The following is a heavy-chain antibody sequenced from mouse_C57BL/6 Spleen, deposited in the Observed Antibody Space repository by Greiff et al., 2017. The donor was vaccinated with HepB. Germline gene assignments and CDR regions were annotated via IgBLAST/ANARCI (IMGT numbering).Heavy chain of an antibody. CDR2: IYPGDGDT. J-gene: IGHJ1*03. CDR3: ALIPGFDV. Sequence: VKLMESGPELVKPGASVKISCKASGYAFSSSWMNWVKQRPGKGLEWIGRIYPGDGDTNYNGKFKGKATLTADKSSSTAYMQLSSLTSEDSAVYFCALIPGFDVWGTGTTVTVSS. CDR1: GYAFSSSW. V-gene: IGHV1-82*01.